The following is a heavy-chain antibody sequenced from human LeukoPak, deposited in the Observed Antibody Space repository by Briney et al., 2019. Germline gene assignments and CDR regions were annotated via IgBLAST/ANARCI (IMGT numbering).Heavy chain of an antibody. J-gene: IGHJ4*02. V-gene: IGHV4-59*08. CDR3: ARLSYSNLYSSGWHFDY. Sequence: PSETLSLTCTVSGGSISSYYWSWVRQPPEKGREWMGYIYYSGSTNYNPSLKSRVTISVDTSKNQFSLKLSSVTAADTAVYYCARLSYSNLYSSGWHFDYWGQGTLVTVSS. D-gene: IGHD6-19*01. CDR1: GGSISSYY. CDR2: IYYSGST.